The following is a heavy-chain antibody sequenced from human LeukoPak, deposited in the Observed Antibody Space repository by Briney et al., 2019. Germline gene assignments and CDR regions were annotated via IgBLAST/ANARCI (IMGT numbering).Heavy chain of an antibody. CDR1: GFTVSNNY. V-gene: IGHV3-53*01. CDR3: ARMDCSSTSCYYFYYGMDV. D-gene: IGHD2-2*01. CDR2: IYSGGST. J-gene: IGHJ6*02. Sequence: GGSLRLSCAASGFTVSNNYMSWVRRAPGKGLEWVSVIYSGGSTYYADSVKGRFTISRDNSKNTLYLQMNSLRAEDTAVYYCARMDCSSTSCYYFYYGMDVWGQGTTVTVSS.